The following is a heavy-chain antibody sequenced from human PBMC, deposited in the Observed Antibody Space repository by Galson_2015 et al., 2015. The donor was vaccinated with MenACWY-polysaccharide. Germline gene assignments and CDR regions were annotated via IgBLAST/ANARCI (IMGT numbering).Heavy chain of an antibody. CDR2: IRWTRGSI. V-gene: IGHV3-9*01. CDR1: GVTLDDYA. CDR3: ARKEVRGGAYGWFDP. D-gene: IGHD3-10*01. Sequence: APRLPRGACGVTLDDYAMHCGRQGPGKGVEGGSGIRWTRGSIGYADSVKGRFTISRDNAKNSLYLQMNSLRAEDTALYFCARKEVRGGAYGWFDPWGQGILVSVSS. J-gene: IGHJ5*02.